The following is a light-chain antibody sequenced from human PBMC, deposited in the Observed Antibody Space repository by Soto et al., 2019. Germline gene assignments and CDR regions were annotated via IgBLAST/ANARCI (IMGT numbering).Light chain of an antibody. CDR3: QQYYSYHQT. J-gene: IGKJ1*01. V-gene: IGKV1-8*01. CDR1: QGISSY. Sequence: AIRMTQSPASLSASTGDRVTITCRASQGISSYLALYQQKPGKAPKLLIHAASTLQSGVPSRFSGSGSGTDFTLTISCMQSEDFATYYCQQYYSYHQTFGQGTKV. CDR2: AAS.